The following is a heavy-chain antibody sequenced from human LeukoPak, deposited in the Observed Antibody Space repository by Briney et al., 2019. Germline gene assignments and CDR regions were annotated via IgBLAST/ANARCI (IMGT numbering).Heavy chain of an antibody. V-gene: IGHV3-23*01. D-gene: IGHD3-3*01. CDR2: ISGSGGRT. Sequence: GGSLRLSCAASGFTFSVYAMSWVRQAPGKGLEWVSSISGSGGRTYYTHSVKGRFTISRENFKNTVYLEMNNLGAEDTALYYCAKGGQYFDFWRFDYWGQGNLVIVSS. J-gene: IGHJ4*02. CDR1: GFTFSVYA. CDR3: AKGGQYFDFWRFDY.